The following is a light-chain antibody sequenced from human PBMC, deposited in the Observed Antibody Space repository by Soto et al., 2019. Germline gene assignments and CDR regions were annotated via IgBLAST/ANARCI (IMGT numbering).Light chain of an antibody. CDR2: AAS. CDR1: QGISSY. Sequence: DIQLTQSPSFLSASVGDRVTITCRASQGISSYLAWYQQKPGKAPKLLIYAASTLQSEVPSRFSGSGSGTEFNFTISSLQPEDFATYYCQQLNSYPLTFGGGTKVEIK. J-gene: IGKJ4*01. V-gene: IGKV1-9*01. CDR3: QQLNSYPLT.